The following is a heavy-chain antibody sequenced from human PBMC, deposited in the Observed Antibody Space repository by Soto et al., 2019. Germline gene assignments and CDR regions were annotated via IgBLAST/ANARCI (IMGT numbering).Heavy chain of an antibody. CDR3: TKDIHDLVGYFDY. V-gene: IGHV3-9*01. D-gene: IGHD3-3*01. CDR1: GFTFDDYA. Sequence: EVQLVESGGGLVQPGRSLRLSCAASGFTFDDYAIHWVRQAPGKGLEWVSGISWDGGRTGDADSVKGRFTISRDNANNFVYLQTDSLKTEDTAVYYCTKDIHDLVGYFDYWGQGTLVTVSS. CDR2: ISWDGGRT. J-gene: IGHJ4*02.